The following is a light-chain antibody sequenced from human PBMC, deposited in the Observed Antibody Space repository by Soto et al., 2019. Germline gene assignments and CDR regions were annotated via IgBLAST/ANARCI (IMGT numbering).Light chain of an antibody. J-gene: IGKJ1*01. CDR1: QSISIW. CDR2: KAS. CDR3: QQYNSYSLT. Sequence: DIQMTQSPSTLSASVGDRVTITCRASQSISIWLAWYQQKPGKAPKLLIYKASSLESGVPSRFSGSGSGTEFTLTISSLQPDDFATYYCQQYNSYSLTFGQGTKVDTK. V-gene: IGKV1-5*03.